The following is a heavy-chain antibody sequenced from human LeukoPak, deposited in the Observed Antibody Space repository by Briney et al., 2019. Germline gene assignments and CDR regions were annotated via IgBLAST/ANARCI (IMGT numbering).Heavy chain of an antibody. CDR1: GFTFSSYW. CDR3: AREGTTVSLDY. CDR2: IKQDGSEK. Sequence: GGSLRLSCAASGFTFSSYWMSWVRQAPGKGLEWVANIKQDGSEKYYVDSVKGRFAISRDNAKNSLYLQMNSLRAEDTAVYYCAREGTTVSLDYWGQGTLVTVSS. D-gene: IGHD4-11*01. J-gene: IGHJ4*02. V-gene: IGHV3-7*01.